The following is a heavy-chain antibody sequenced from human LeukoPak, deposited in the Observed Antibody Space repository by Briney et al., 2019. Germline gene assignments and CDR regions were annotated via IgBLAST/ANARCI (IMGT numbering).Heavy chain of an antibody. D-gene: IGHD5-18*01. Sequence: PSETLSLTCAVYGGSFSGYYWGWIRQPPGKGLEWIGSIYYSGSTYYNPSLKSRVTISVDTSKNQFSLKLSSETAADTALYYCARRGYSYDDAFDIWGQGTMVTVSS. CDR1: GGSFSGYY. CDR2: IYYSGST. V-gene: IGHV4-39*01. J-gene: IGHJ3*02. CDR3: ARRGYSYDDAFDI.